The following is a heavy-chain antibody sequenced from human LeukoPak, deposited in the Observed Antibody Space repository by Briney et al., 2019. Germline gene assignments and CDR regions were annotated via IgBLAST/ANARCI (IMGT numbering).Heavy chain of an antibody. V-gene: IGHV4-34*01. J-gene: IGHJ6*02. Sequence: PSETLSLTCAVYGGSFSGYYWSWIRQPPGKGLEWIGEINHSGSTNYNPSLKSRVTISVDTSKNQFSLKLSSVTAADTAVYYCARGHYYDSSGYYYYYYGMDLWGQGTTVTVSS. CDR1: GGSFSGYY. CDR2: INHSGST. D-gene: IGHD3-22*01. CDR3: ARGHYYDSSGYYYYYYGMDL.